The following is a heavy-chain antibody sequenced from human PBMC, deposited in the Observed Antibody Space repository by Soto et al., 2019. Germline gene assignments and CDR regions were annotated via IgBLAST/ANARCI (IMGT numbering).Heavy chain of an antibody. Sequence: EVQLVESGGGLVQPGGYLRLSCAASGFTFSDNYMDCVRQAPGKGLEWVGRSRNKANSYSTEYAASVKGRFTISRDESKNTLDLQMNSLKTEDTAVYYCASFSGSYTRVLDYWGQGNLVTVSS. D-gene: IGHD1-26*01. J-gene: IGHJ4*02. CDR2: SRNKANSYST. V-gene: IGHV3-72*01. CDR1: GFTFSDNY. CDR3: ASFSGSYTRVLDY.